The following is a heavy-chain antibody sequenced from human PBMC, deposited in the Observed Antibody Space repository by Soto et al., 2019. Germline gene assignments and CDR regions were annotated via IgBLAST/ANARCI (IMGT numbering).Heavy chain of an antibody. CDR1: GYTFTSYG. Sequence: QVQLVQSGGEVKKPGASVKVSCKASGYTFTSYGISWVRQAPGQGLEWMGRISAYNGNTNYAQKLPGRVNMTTDTSTSTAHMELRSLRSDDTAVYYCARVVGALGHWFDPWGQGTLVTVSS. V-gene: IGHV1-18*01. CDR2: ISAYNGNT. CDR3: ARVVGALGHWFDP. J-gene: IGHJ5*02. D-gene: IGHD1-26*01.